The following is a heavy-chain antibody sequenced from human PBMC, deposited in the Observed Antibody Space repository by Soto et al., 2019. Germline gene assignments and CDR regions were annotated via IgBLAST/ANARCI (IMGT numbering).Heavy chain of an antibody. D-gene: IGHD1-26*01. CDR2: INHSGST. CDR3: ARGEYSGSSY. CDR1: GGSFSGYY. V-gene: IGHV4-34*01. J-gene: IGHJ4*02. Sequence: SETLSLTCAVYGGSFSGYYWSWIRQPPGKGLEWMGEINHSGSTNYNPSLKSRVTISVDTSKNQFSLRLSSVTAADTAVYYCARGEYSGSSYWGQGTLVTVSS.